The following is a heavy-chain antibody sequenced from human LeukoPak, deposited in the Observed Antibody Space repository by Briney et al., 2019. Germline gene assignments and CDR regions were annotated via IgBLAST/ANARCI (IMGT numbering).Heavy chain of an antibody. Sequence: SETLSLTCAVSGGSISSGGYSWSWIRQPPGKGLEWGGYIYHSGSTYYNPSLKSRVTLSVDRSKNQFSLKLRSVTAADTAVYYCAGGPNCSGGSCYSYYYYYYGMDVWGQGITVTVSS. D-gene: IGHD2-15*01. CDR1: GGSISSGGYS. CDR2: IYHSGST. CDR3: AGGPNCSGGSCYSYYYYYYGMDV. J-gene: IGHJ6*02. V-gene: IGHV4-30-2*01.